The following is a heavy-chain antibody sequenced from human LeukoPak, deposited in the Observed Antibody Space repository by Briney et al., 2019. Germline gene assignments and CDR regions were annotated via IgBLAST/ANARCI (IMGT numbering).Heavy chain of an antibody. CDR1: GFTFSDYY. CDR3: ARVQRASDVYYYYMDV. V-gene: IGHV3-11*01. Sequence: GGSLRLSCAASGFTFSDYYMSWIRQAPGKGLEWVSYISSSGSTIYYADSVKGRFTISRDNAKNSLYLQMNSLRAEDTAVYYCARVQRASDVYYYYMDVWGKGTTVTVSS. J-gene: IGHJ6*03. D-gene: IGHD2-21*01. CDR2: ISSSGSTI.